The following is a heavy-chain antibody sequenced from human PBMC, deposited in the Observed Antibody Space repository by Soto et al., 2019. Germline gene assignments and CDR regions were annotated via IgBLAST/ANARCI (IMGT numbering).Heavy chain of an antibody. J-gene: IGHJ4*02. CDR3: ARRGSGSYYDY. CDR2: ISGSGGST. D-gene: IGHD1-26*01. CDR1: GFTFSSYA. V-gene: IGHV3-23*01. Sequence: EVQLLESGGGLVQPGGSLRLSCAASGFTFSSYAMRWVRQAPGKGLEWVSAISGSGGSTYYADSAKGRFTISRDNSKNTLYLQMNSLRAEDTAVYYCARRGSGSYYDYWGQGTLVIVSS.